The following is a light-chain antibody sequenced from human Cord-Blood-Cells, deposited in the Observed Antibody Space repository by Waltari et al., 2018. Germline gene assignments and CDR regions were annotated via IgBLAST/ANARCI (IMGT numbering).Light chain of an antibody. CDR3: CSYAGSYTYV. Sequence: QSALTQPRSVSGSPGQSVTISCTGTSSDVGGYNYVSWYQQHPGKAPKLIIYDVSKRPSGVPDRFSGSKSGNTASLTISGLQAEDGADYYCCSYAGSYTYVFGTGTKVTVL. J-gene: IGLJ1*01. CDR2: DVS. CDR1: SSDVGGYNY. V-gene: IGLV2-11*01.